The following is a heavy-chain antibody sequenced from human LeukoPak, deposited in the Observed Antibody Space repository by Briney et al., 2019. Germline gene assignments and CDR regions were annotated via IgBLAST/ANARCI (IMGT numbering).Heavy chain of an antibody. CDR3: AGSWSGWDAFDI. J-gene: IGHJ3*02. D-gene: IGHD3-3*01. V-gene: IGHV4-38-2*01. Sequence: WIGSIYHSGSTYYNPSLKSRVTISVDTSKNQFSLKLSSVTAADTAVYYCAGSWSGWDAFDIWGQGTMVTVSS. CDR2: IYHSGST.